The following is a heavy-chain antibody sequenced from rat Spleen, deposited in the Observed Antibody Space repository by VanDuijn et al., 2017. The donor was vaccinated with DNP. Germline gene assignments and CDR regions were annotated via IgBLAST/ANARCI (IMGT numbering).Heavy chain of an antibody. CDR3: ATGVYGGYEDWFAY. J-gene: IGHJ3*01. Sequence: EVQLVESGGGLVQPGGSLKLSCAASGFTFSDYNMAWVRQAPKKGLEWVATILHDGSSTYYRDSVKGRFTISRDNAKNTLYLQMDSLRSEDTATYYCATGVYGGYEDWFAYWGQGTLVTVSS. V-gene: IGHV5S10*01. CDR1: GFTFSDYN. D-gene: IGHD1-11*01. CDR2: ILHDGSST.